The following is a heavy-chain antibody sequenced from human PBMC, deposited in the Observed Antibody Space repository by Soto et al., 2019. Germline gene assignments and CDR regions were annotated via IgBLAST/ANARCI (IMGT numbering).Heavy chain of an antibody. J-gene: IGHJ4*02. CDR1: GGSISSYY. D-gene: IGHD3-9*01. CDR2: IYYSGST. CDR3: ARTNYDILTGYGY. Sequence: PSETLSLTCTVSGGSISSYYWSWIRQPPGKGLEWIGYIYYSGSTNYNPSLKSRVTISVDTSKNQFSLKLSSVTAADTAVYYCARTNYDILTGYGYWGQGTLVTVPS. V-gene: IGHV4-59*01.